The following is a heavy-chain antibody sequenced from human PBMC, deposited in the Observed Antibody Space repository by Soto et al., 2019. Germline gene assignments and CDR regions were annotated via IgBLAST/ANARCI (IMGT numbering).Heavy chain of an antibody. V-gene: IGHV3-43*01. CDR3: AAQGSYKKGLYY. Sequence: GGSLRLSCAASGFTFDDYTMHWVRQAPGKGLEWVSLISWDGGSTYYADSVKGRFTISRDNSKNSLYLQMNSLRTEDTALYYCAAQGSYKKGLYYWGQGTLVTVSS. J-gene: IGHJ4*02. CDR1: GFTFDDYT. CDR2: ISWDGGST. D-gene: IGHD1-26*01.